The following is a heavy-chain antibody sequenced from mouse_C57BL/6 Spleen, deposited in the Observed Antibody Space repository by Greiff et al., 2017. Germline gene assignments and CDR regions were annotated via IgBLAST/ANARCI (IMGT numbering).Heavy chain of an antibody. CDR2: IYPGSGST. CDR1: GYTFTSYW. J-gene: IGHJ4*01. CDR3: ARGPYYRASYAMDY. V-gene: IGHV1-55*01. Sequence: QVQLKQPGAELVKPGASVKMSCKASGYTFTSYWITWVKQRPGQGLEWIGDIYPGSGSTNYNEKFKSKATLTVDTSPSTAYMQLSSLTSEDSAVYYCARGPYYRASYAMDYWGQGTSVTVSS. D-gene: IGHD2-12*01.